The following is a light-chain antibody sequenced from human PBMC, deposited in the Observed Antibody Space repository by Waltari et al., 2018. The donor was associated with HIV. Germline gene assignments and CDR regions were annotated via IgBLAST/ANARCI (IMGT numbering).Light chain of an antibody. Sequence: QSVLTQPPSASGTPGQRVTISCSGSSSNIGSNYVYWYQQLPGTAPKLLIYRNKPRPSGVPDRFSGSKSGTSASLAISGLRSEDEADYYCAAWDGSLSVVVFGGGTKLTVL. CDR3: AAWDGSLSVVV. CDR2: RNK. V-gene: IGLV1-47*01. J-gene: IGLJ2*01. CDR1: SSNIGSNY.